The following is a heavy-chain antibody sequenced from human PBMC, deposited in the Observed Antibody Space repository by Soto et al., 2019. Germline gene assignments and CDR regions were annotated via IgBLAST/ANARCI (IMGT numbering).Heavy chain of an antibody. V-gene: IGHV4-39*01. D-gene: IGHD3-16*01. J-gene: IGHJ4*02. CDR3: ATARGADFDY. CDR2: IYYSGST. CDR1: GGSISSSSYY. Sequence: SETLSLTCTVSGGSISSSSYYWGWIRQPPGKGLEWIGSIYYSGSTYYNPSLKSRVTISVDTSKNQFSLKLSSVTAVDTAVYYCATARGADFDYWGQGTLVTVSS.